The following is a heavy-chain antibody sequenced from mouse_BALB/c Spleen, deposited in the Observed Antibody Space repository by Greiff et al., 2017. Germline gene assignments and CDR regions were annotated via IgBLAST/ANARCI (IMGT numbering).Heavy chain of an antibody. V-gene: IGHV1-7*01. J-gene: IGHJ2*01. Sequence: VQLQQSGAELAKPGASVKMSCKASGYTFTSYWMHWVKQRPGQGLEWIGYINPSTGYTEYNQKFKDKATLTADKSSSTAYMQLSSLTSEDSAVYYCARRAGDYGSSYGYWGQGTTLTVSS. CDR2: INPSTGYT. CDR3: ARRAGDYGSSYGY. CDR1: GYTFTSYW. D-gene: IGHD1-1*01.